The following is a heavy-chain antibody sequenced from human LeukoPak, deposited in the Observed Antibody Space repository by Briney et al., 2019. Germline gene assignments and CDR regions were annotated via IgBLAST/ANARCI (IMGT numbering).Heavy chain of an antibody. CDR1: GGSISDSH. V-gene: IGHV4-59*01. J-gene: IGHJ4*02. CDR3: ARERGYSGYDYFDY. CDR2: IYYCGST. Sequence: PSEPLSLTCIVSGGSISDSHWVWIRHPPGKGLEWLGYIYYCGSTNYNPPLKSRVTISVDTSKNQFSLKLSSVTAADTAVYYRARERGYSGYDYFDYWGQGTLVTVSS. D-gene: IGHD5-12*01.